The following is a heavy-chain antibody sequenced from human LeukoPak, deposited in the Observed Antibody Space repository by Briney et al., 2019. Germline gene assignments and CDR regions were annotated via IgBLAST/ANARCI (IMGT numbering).Heavy chain of an antibody. CDR1: GFTFSSYG. J-gene: IGHJ4*02. CDR2: ISYDGSNK. Sequence: SLRLSCAASGFTFSSYGMHWVRQAPGKGLEWVAVISYDGSNKYYADSVKGRFTISRDNSKNTLYLQMNSLRAEDTAVYYCARDRYCSGGSCYGGAFDYWGQGTLVTVSS. CDR3: ARDRYCSGGSCYGGAFDY. D-gene: IGHD2-15*01. V-gene: IGHV3-30*03.